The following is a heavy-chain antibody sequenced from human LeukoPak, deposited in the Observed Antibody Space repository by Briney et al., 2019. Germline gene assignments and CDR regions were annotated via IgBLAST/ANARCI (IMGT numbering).Heavy chain of an antibody. Sequence: AGGSLRLSCAASGFTFSSYSMNWVRQAPGKGLEWVSSISSSSSYIYYADSVKGRFTISRDNAKNSLYLQMNSLRAEDTAVYYCARLLQRQLDYWGQGTLVTVSS. D-gene: IGHD1-1*01. CDR3: ARLLQRQLDY. CDR2: ISSSSSYI. V-gene: IGHV3-21*01. CDR1: GFTFSSYS. J-gene: IGHJ4*02.